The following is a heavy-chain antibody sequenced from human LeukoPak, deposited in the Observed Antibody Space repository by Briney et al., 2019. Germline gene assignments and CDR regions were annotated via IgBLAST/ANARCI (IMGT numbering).Heavy chain of an antibody. CDR3: VRTSRSISSDY. CDR2: IKQDGSVK. V-gene: IGHV3-7*01. Sequence: QPGGSLILSCDASGFIFSNYWMSWVRQAPGKGLEWVANIKQDGSVKNYVDSMEGRFIISRDNAKNLLYLQMNSLGAEDTAVYYCVRTSRSISSDYWGQGTQVAVSS. J-gene: IGHJ4*02. D-gene: IGHD3-3*02. CDR1: GFIFSNYW.